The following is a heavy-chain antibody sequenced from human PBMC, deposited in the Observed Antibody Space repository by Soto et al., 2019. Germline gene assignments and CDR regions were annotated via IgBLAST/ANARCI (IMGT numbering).Heavy chain of an antibody. CDR2: ISSSSSYI. V-gene: IGHV3-21*01. J-gene: IGHJ6*02. CDR1: GFTFSSYS. Sequence: PGGSLRLSCAASGFTFSSYSMNWVRQAPGKGPEWVSSISSSSSYIYYADSVKGRFTISRDNAKNSLYLQMNSLRAEDTAVYYCARDSLGNEVWFNPYGMDVWGQGTTVTVSS. D-gene: IGHD3-10*01. CDR3: ARDSLGNEVWFNPYGMDV.